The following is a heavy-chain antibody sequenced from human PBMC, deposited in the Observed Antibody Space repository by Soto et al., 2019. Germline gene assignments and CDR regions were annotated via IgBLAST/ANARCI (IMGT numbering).Heavy chain of an antibody. Sequence: SETLSLTCTVSGGSISSYYWSWIRQPPGKGLEWIGYIYYSGSTNYNPSLKSRVTISVDTSKNQFSLKLSSMTAADTAVYYCARTPLWFGELNYYYMDVWGKGTTVTVSS. V-gene: IGHV4-59*08. CDR1: GGSISSYY. CDR3: ARTPLWFGELNYYYMDV. CDR2: IYYSGST. J-gene: IGHJ6*03. D-gene: IGHD3-10*01.